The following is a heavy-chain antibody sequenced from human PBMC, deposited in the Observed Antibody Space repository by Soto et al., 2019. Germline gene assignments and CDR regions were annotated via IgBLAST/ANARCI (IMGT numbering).Heavy chain of an antibody. CDR1: GYTFTGHY. V-gene: IGHV1-2*02. J-gene: IGHJ4*02. Sequence: ASVKVSCKASGYTFTGHYIHWVRQAPGQGLEWMGWINPDYGGATYAQKFQGRVSLTRDTSNSTAYMELSSLRSDDTAVYFCARDLGGSSSYLGYWGQGTPVTVSS. CDR2: INPDYGGA. CDR3: ARDLGGSSSYLGY. D-gene: IGHD6-6*01.